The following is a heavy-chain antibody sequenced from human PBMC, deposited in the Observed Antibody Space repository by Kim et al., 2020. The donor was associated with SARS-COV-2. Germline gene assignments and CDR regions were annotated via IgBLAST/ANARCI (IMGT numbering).Heavy chain of an antibody. J-gene: IGHJ6*02. Sequence: SETLSLTCAVSGGSISSSNWWSWVRQPPGKGLEWIGEIYHSGSTNYNPSLKSRVTISVDKSKNQFSLKLSSVTAADTAVYYCARDRTVTTFPSGYYGMDVWGQGTTVTVSS. D-gene: IGHD4-17*01. CDR1: GGSISSSNW. CDR3: ARDRTVTTFPSGYYGMDV. CDR2: IYHSGST. V-gene: IGHV4-4*02.